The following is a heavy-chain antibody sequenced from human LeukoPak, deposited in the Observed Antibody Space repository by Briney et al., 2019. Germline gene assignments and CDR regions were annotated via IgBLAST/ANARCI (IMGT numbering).Heavy chain of an antibody. D-gene: IGHD6-19*01. CDR3: TSRAVAGTSPKYY. V-gene: IGHV3-73*01. J-gene: IGHJ4*02. CDR1: GFTFSGSA. Sequence: GGSRKLSCAASGFTFSGSAMHWVRKASGKGLEWVGRIRSKANSYATAYAASVKGRFTISRDDSKNTAYLQMNSLKTEDTAVYYCTSRAVAGTSPKYYWGQGTLVTVSS. CDR2: IRSKANSYAT.